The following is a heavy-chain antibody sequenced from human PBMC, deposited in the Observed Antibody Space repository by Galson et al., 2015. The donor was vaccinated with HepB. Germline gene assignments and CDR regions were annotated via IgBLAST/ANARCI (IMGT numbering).Heavy chain of an antibody. Sequence: SLRLSCAASGFTFSSYAMSWVRQAPGKGLEWVSAIGGSGGSTYYADSVKGRFTISRDNSKNTLYLQMNSLRAEDTAVYYCAKDRWGFRELLPTFDYWGQGTLVTVSS. CDR1: GFTFSSYA. V-gene: IGHV3-23*01. J-gene: IGHJ4*02. CDR3: AKDRWGFRELLPTFDY. CDR2: IGGSGGST. D-gene: IGHD3-10*01.